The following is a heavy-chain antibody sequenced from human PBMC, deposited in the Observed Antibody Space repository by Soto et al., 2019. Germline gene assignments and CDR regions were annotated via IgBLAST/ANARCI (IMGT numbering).Heavy chain of an antibody. J-gene: IGHJ5*02. CDR2: ISWNSGSI. CDR3: AKDLSYSSSSGFDP. CDR1: GFTFDDYA. D-gene: IGHD6-6*01. V-gene: IGHV3-9*01. Sequence: EVQLVESGGGLVQPGRSLRLSCAASGFTFDDYAMHWVRQAPGKGLEWVSGISWNSGSIGYADSVKGRFTISRDNAKNSLYLQMNSLRAEDTALYYCAKDLSYSSSSGFDPWGQGTLVTVSS.